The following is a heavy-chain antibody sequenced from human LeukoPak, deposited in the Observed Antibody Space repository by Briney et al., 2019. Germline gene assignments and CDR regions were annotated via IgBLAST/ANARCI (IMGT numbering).Heavy chain of an antibody. CDR2: INSDGSWT. V-gene: IGHV3-74*01. Sequence: GGSLRLSCAASGFTFSSYAMNWVRQAPGKGLVWVSHINSDGSWTSYADSVKGRFTISKDNAKNTVYLQMNNLRAEDTAVYYCVSFYETYWGRGTLVTVSS. CDR1: GFTFSSYA. J-gene: IGHJ4*02. CDR3: VSFYETY. D-gene: IGHD2-2*01.